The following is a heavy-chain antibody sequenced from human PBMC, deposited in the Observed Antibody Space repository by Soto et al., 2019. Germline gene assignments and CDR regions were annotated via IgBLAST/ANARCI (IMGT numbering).Heavy chain of an antibody. Sequence: ASVKVSCKASGYTFTSYGISWVRQAPGQGLEWMGWISAYNGNTNYAQKLQGRVTMTTDTSTSTAYMELRSLRSDDTAVYYCARDLGRGDWFLRTSPGAFDIWGQGTMVTVSS. V-gene: IGHV1-18*01. D-gene: IGHD3-9*01. CDR2: ISAYNGNT. CDR3: ARDLGRGDWFLRTSPGAFDI. J-gene: IGHJ3*02. CDR1: GYTFTSYG.